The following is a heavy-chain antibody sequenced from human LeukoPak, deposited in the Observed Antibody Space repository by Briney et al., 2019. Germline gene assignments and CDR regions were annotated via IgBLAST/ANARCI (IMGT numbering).Heavy chain of an antibody. CDR3: ARDLDGFEY. Sequence: SQTLSLTCAISGDSVSSNSAAWNWIRQSPLRGLQWLGRTYYRSKWYNDYAVSVQSRITINPDISKNQLSLQLNSVTPEDTAVYYCARDLDGFEYWGQGTLVTVSS. CDR1: GDSVSSNSAA. J-gene: IGHJ4*02. V-gene: IGHV6-1*01. CDR2: TYYRSKWYN.